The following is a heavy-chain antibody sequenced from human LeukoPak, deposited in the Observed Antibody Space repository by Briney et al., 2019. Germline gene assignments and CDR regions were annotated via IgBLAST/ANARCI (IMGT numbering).Heavy chain of an antibody. V-gene: IGHV3-23*01. CDR1: GFTFSSYA. Sequence: PGGSLRLSCAASGFTFSSYAMSWVRQAPGKGLEWVSAISGSGGSTYHADSVKGRFTISRDNSKNTLYLQMNSLRAEDTAVYYCAKGVYGSGYYFDYWGQGTLVTVSS. D-gene: IGHD3-10*01. J-gene: IGHJ4*02. CDR3: AKGVYGSGYYFDY. CDR2: ISGSGGST.